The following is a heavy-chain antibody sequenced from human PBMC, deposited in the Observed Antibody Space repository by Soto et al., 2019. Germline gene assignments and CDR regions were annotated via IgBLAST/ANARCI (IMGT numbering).Heavy chain of an antibody. J-gene: IGHJ4*02. CDR2: IGPETGAT. CDR1: GYTFTGHY. V-gene: IGHV1-2*02. CDR3: GRGRSGQIVVFY. D-gene: IGHD1-26*01. Sequence: ASVKVSCKASGYTFTGHYIHWVRQAPEQGPEWMGEIGPETGATRYAQKFQGRVTMTRDMSITTVYMELNNLSPDDTAVYYCGRGRSGQIVVFYWGQGTPVTVSS.